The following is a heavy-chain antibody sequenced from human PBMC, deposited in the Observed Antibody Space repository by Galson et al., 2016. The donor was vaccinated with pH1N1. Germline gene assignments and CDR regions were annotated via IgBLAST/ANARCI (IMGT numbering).Heavy chain of an antibody. CDR1: GFSLSSFW. J-gene: IGHJ4*02. D-gene: IGHD5-12*01. Sequence: SLRLSCAASGFSLSSFWMTWVRQAPEKGLEWVANINEDGSKIYYVDSVKDRLTISRDNAKNSLYLQMNSLRAEDTAVYYCARSIGNIGAHWGQGTLVTVSS. CDR3: ARSIGNIGAH. CDR2: INEDGSKI. V-gene: IGHV3-7*01.